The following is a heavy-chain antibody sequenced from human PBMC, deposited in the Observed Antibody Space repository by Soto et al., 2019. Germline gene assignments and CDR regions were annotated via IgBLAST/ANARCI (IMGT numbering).Heavy chain of an antibody. V-gene: IGHV1-18*01. CDR1: GYAFTNYG. Sequence: QGQLEQSGAEVKRPGASVKVSCKASGYAFTNYGISWVRQAPGQGLEWMGWITVNSGNTKYAQKIQGRVTMSTDTSTSTAYMELRSLRYDDTAVYFCARGLGGGYYYLDYWGQGTLVIVSS. CDR2: ITVNSGNT. CDR3: ARGLGGGYYYLDY. D-gene: IGHD1-26*01. J-gene: IGHJ4*02.